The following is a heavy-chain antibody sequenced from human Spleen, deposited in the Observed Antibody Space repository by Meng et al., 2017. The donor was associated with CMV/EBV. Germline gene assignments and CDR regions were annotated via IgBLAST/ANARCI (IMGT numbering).Heavy chain of an antibody. CDR1: GFTFSGYS. D-gene: IGHD2-2*01. CDR2: ISSGSSYI. CDR3: ALTTSTSDFDY. J-gene: IGHJ4*02. Sequence: LSCAASGFTFSGYSMNWVRQAPGKGLEWVSSISSGSSYIYYADSVKGRFTISRDNAKNSLYLQMNSLRAEDTAVYYCALTTSTSDFDYWGQGTLVTVSS. V-gene: IGHV3-21*01.